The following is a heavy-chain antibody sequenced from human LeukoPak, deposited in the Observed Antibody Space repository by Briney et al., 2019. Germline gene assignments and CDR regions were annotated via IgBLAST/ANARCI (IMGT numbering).Heavy chain of an antibody. CDR1: GYAFNNYA. D-gene: IGHD6-19*01. J-gene: IGHJ4*02. Sequence: GASVKLSCKASGYAFNNYAVSWVRQAPGQGLEWMGWISAYNGNTNYAQKLQGRVTMTTDTSTSTAYMELRSLRSDDTAVYYCALTHSSGWLAYWGQGTLVTVSS. CDR2: ISAYNGNT. V-gene: IGHV1-18*01. CDR3: ALTHSSGWLAY.